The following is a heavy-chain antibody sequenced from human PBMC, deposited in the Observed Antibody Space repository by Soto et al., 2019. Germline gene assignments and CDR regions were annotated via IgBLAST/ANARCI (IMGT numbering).Heavy chain of an antibody. Sequence: SETLSLTCTVSGGSISSYYWSWIRQPPGKGLEWIGYIYYSGSTNYNPSLKSRVTISVDTSKNQFSLKLSSVTAADTAVYYCARDLDTGGFDYRGQGTLVTVSS. V-gene: IGHV4-59*01. D-gene: IGHD3-10*01. CDR3: ARDLDTGGFDY. CDR1: GGSISSYY. J-gene: IGHJ4*02. CDR2: IYYSGST.